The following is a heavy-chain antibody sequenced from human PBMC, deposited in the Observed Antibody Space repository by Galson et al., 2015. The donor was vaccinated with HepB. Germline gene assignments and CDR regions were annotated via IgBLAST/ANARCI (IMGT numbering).Heavy chain of an antibody. Sequence: SVKVSCKASGYTFTGYYMHWVRQAPGQGLEWMGWINPNSGGTNYAQKFQGRVTMTRDTSISTAYMELSRLRSDDTAVYYCAREDVVVPAAILPWGQGTLVTVSS. CDR2: INPNSGGT. J-gene: IGHJ5*02. V-gene: IGHV1-2*02. CDR3: AREDVVVPAAILP. CDR1: GYTFTGYY. D-gene: IGHD2-2*01.